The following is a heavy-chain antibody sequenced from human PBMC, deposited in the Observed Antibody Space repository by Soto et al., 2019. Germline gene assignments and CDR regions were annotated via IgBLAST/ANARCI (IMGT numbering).Heavy chain of an antibody. V-gene: IGHV4-4*02. Sequence: QVQLQESGPGLVKPSGTLSLTCAVSSGSITSSNWWSWVRQPPGKGPEWIGEVSHTGNTNYIPSLKTRVTISVDKTRNQFSLRLSSVTAADTAVYYCARSRYCGYDFDYWGQGTLVTVSS. J-gene: IGHJ4*02. CDR1: SGSITSSNW. CDR3: ARSRYCGYDFDY. CDR2: VSHTGNT. D-gene: IGHD5-12*01.